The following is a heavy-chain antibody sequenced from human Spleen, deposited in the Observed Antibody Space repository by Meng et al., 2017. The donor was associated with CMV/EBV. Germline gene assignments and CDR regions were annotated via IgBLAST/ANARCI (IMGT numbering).Heavy chain of an antibody. V-gene: IGHV3-21*01. CDR3: ARDRGGAAGLIAY. CDR1: GFTFSSYS. Sequence: GESLKISCAASGFTFSSYSMNWVRQAPGKGLEWVSSISSNSSYIYYADSVKGRFTISRDNAKNSLYLQMNSLRAEDTAVYYCARDRGGAAGLIAYWGQGTLVTVSS. CDR2: ISSNSSYI. J-gene: IGHJ4*02. D-gene: IGHD3-10*01.